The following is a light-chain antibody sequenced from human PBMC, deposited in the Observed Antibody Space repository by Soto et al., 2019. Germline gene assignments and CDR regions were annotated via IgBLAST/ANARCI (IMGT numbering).Light chain of an antibody. CDR3: QQLNGYPTT. CDR2: ASS. V-gene: IGKV1-9*01. CDR1: QGTTSY. Sequence: IQLTQSPSSLSASVGDRVTIPCRSSQGTTSYLTWYQQKPGKAPKLLIYASSTLQSGVPSRFSGSGSGTDFTLTISSLQPEDFATYYCQQLNGYPTTFGQGTRLEIK. J-gene: IGKJ5*01.